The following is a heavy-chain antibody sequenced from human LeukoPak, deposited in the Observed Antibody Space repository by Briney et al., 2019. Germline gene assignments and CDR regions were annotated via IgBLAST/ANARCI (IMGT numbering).Heavy chain of an antibody. V-gene: IGHV3-48*01. D-gene: IGHD2-8*01. Sequence: PGWSLRLSCAASGFSLSSYSMDWFRQTPGKGLEWISYISSSSNTIYYADSVEGRFTISRDNAKNALYLQMNNLRAEDSAVYFCARDINYCTPTLCHRNWFDPWGQGTLVTVSS. CDR1: GFSLSSYS. J-gene: IGHJ5*02. CDR3: ARDINYCTPTLCHRNWFDP. CDR2: ISSSSNTI.